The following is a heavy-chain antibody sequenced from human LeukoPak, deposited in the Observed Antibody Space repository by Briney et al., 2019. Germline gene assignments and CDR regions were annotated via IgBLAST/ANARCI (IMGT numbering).Heavy chain of an antibody. CDR2: INSNSGGT. V-gene: IGHV1-2*02. Sequence: GASVKVSCKTSGYSFTDYYMHWVRQAPGQGLEWMGWINSNSGGTNYAQNFQGRVTMTRDTSTSTAYMELRSLRSDDTAVYYCARAARVVQRPRPQYYFDYWGQGTLVTVSS. J-gene: IGHJ4*02. D-gene: IGHD2-15*01. CDR1: GYSFTDYY. CDR3: ARAARVVQRPRPQYYFDY.